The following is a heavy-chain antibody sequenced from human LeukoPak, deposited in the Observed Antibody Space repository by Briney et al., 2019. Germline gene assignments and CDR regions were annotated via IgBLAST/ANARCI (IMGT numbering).Heavy chain of an antibody. CDR3: AGEIFDYSNLYYYYYFGMDV. J-gene: IGHJ6*02. V-gene: IGHV1-3*01. D-gene: IGHD4-11*01. Sequence: ASVKVSCKASGYTFTSYAMHWVRQAPGQRLEWMGWINAGNGNTKYSQKFQGRVTITRDTSAGTAYMELSSLRSEDTAVYYCAGEIFDYSNLYYYYYFGMDVWGQGTTVTVS. CDR2: INAGNGNT. CDR1: GYTFTSYA.